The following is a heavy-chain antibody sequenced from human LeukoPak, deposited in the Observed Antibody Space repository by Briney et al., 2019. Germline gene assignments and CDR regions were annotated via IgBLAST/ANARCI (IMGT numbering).Heavy chain of an antibody. Sequence: GGSLRLSCAASGFTFSSYGTSWVRQAPGKGLEWVSAISGSGGSTYYADSVKGRFTISRDNSKNTLYLQMNSLRAEDTAVYYCAKDVDNGDYVVYWGQGTLVTVSS. CDR2: ISGSGGST. V-gene: IGHV3-23*01. D-gene: IGHD4-17*01. CDR1: GFTFSSYG. CDR3: AKDVDNGDYVVY. J-gene: IGHJ4*02.